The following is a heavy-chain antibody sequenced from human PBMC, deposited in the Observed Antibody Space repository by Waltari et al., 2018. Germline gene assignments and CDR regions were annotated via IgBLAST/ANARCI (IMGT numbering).Heavy chain of an antibody. CDR1: GFRFDDYS. V-gene: IGHV3-43*01. Sequence: EIRLVDSGGAVTPPGRSLSLSCVASGFRFDDYSMHGVRQVPGKGLEWVSLISWNSGSIFYSDSLKSRVTIARDNSRNSLHLHINNLRSEDTALYFCARDMAGGGGTSGWIDFWGQGTLVTVSS. D-gene: IGHD3-16*01. CDR2: ISWNSGSI. CDR3: ARDMAGGGGTSGWIDF. J-gene: IGHJ4*02.